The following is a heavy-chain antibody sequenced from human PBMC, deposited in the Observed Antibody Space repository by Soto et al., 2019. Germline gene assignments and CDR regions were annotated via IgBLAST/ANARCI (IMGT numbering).Heavy chain of an antibody. CDR3: ARDSSGYYWFDP. CDR2: IYHSGTT. Sequence: SETLSLTCAVSGFSISSGYFWGWIRQPPGKGPEWLGSIYHSGTTYYNPSVRGRVTISVDTSKNQFSLKMSSVTAADTAVYYCARDSSGYYWFDPWGQGTLVTVSS. D-gene: IGHD3-22*01. J-gene: IGHJ5*02. CDR1: GFSISSGYF. V-gene: IGHV4-38-2*02.